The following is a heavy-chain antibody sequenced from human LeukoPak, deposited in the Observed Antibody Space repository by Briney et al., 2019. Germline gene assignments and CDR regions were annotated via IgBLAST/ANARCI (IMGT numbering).Heavy chain of an antibody. D-gene: IGHD2-2*01. Sequence: GGSLRLSCAASGFILSTYVMSWVRQAPGKGLEWVSTISSSGGYTYFADSVKGRFTISRDNSKNTLYLQMNSLRAEDTAVYYCARSVSSRFTSPRRPYYFDSWGQGTLVTVSS. CDR2: ISSSGGYT. CDR1: GFILSTYV. CDR3: ARSVSSRFTSPRRPYYFDS. V-gene: IGHV3-23*01. J-gene: IGHJ4*02.